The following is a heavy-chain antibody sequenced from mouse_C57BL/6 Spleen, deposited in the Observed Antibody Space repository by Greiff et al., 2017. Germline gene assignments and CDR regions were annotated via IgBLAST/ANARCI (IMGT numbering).Heavy chain of an antibody. J-gene: IGHJ3*01. CDR2: IYPGDGDT. V-gene: IGHV1-82*01. CDR3: ARYPVYDGYYPY. Sequence: QVQLKESGPELVKPGASVKISCKASGYAFSSSWMNWVKQRPGKGLEWIGRIYPGDGDTNYNGKFKGKATLTADKSSSTAYMQLSSLTSEDSAVYFCARYPVYDGYYPYWGQGTLVTVSA. CDR1: GYAFSSSW. D-gene: IGHD2-3*01.